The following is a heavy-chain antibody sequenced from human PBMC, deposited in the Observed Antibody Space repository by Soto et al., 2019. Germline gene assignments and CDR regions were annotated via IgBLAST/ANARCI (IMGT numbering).Heavy chain of an antibody. CDR2: IGTSGKTI. CDR3: ARDPAIYSGKFDYGLDV. D-gene: IGHD4-4*01. V-gene: IGHV3-48*03. CDR1: GFTFSSYE. Sequence: EVQLVESGGGLVQAGGSLRLFCAVSGFTFSSYEMNWVRQAPGKGLEWVSYIGTSGKTIYYADSVRGRFTISRDNAKNPLYLYINCLGAKDTAVYFCARDPAIYSGKFDYGLDVWGRGTTVTVSS. J-gene: IGHJ6*02.